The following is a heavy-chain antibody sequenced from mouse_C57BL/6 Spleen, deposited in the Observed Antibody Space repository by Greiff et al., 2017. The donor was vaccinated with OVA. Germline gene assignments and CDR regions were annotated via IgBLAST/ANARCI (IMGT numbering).Heavy chain of an antibody. V-gene: IGHV1-22*01. D-gene: IGHD2-4*01. CDR1: GYTFTDYN. J-gene: IGHJ2*01. CDR2: INPNNGGT. CDR3: ARSVYYDYDGAFDY. Sequence: EVQLQQSGPELVKPGASVKMSCKASGYTFTDYNMHWVKQSHGKSLEWIGYINPNNGGTSYNQKFKGKATLTVNKSSSTAYMELRSLTSEDSAVYYCARSVYYDYDGAFDYWGQGTTLTVSS.